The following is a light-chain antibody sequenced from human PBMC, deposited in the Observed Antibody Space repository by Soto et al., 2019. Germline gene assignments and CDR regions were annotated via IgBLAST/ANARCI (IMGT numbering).Light chain of an antibody. CDR3: GSYTSGSTPFV. Sequence: QSVLTQPASVSGSPGQSITISCTGTISDVGGYDYVSWYQRHPGTAPKLMIYEVNYRPSGVSHRFSGSKSGNTASLTISGLQAEDEADYYCGSYTSGSTPFVFGTGTKLTVL. CDR2: EVN. J-gene: IGLJ1*01. CDR1: ISDVGGYDY. V-gene: IGLV2-14*01.